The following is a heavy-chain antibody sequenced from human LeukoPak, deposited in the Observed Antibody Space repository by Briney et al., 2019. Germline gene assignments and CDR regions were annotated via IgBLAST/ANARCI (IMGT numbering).Heavy chain of an antibody. CDR1: GFTFNSYW. D-gene: IGHD3-10*01. J-gene: IGHJ6*03. CDR3: ARDRVTMIRGVRILDYYYYYMDV. CDR2: IKQDGSEK. Sequence: PGGSLRPSCAASGFTFNSYWMSWVRQAPGKGLEWVANIKQDGSEKYFVDSVKGRFTISRDNAKNSLYLQMNSLRVEDTAVYYCARDRVTMIRGVRILDYYYYYMDVWGKGTTVTISS. V-gene: IGHV3-7*01.